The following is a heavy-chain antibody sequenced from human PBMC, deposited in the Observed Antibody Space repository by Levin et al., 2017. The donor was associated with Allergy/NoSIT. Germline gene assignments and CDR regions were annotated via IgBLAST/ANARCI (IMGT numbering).Heavy chain of an antibody. J-gene: IGHJ3*01. Sequence: GGSLRLSCAASGFTFSDYAMTWVRQAPGKGLEWFSVITGGGFNTYYGDSVKGRFTVSRDNSKNTLYLELNSLRAEDTDVYYCAKKQGGTSGFSFDVWGQGTMVTVSS. CDR1: GFTFSDYA. D-gene: IGHD1-1*01. V-gene: IGHV3-23*01. CDR2: ITGGGFNT. CDR3: AKKQGGTSGFSFDV.